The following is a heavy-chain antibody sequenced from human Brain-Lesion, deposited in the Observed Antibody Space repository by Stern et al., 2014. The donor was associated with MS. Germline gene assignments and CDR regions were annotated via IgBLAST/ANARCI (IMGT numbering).Heavy chain of an antibody. Sequence: QVQLVESGPGLVKPSETLSLTCTVAGGSVSSTSYAWAWIRQPPGKGLEGIGTIYYSGNTYYSPSLKSRLTIFLDTSKNPVSLPLRSVTAADTAVYYCAGEEDIRYCSGGSCTGNWFDPWGQGTLVTVSS. CDR2: IYYSGNT. CDR1: GGSVSSTSYA. D-gene: IGHD2-15*01. V-gene: IGHV4-39*01. CDR3: AGEEDIRYCSGGSCTGNWFDP. J-gene: IGHJ5*02.